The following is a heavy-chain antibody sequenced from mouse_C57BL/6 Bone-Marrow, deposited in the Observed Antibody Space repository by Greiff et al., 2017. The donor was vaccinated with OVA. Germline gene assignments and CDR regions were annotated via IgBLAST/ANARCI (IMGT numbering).Heavy chain of an antibody. V-gene: IGHV5-17*01. J-gene: IGHJ1*03. CDR3: ARINYWYFDV. Sequence: EVKLVESGGGLVKPGGSLKLSCAASGFTFSDYGMHWVRQAPEKGLEWVAYISSGSSTIYYADTVKGRFTISSDNAKNTLFLQMTRLRSEDTAMYYCARINYWYFDVWGTGTTVTVSS. CDR2: ISSGSSTI. CDR1: GFTFSDYG.